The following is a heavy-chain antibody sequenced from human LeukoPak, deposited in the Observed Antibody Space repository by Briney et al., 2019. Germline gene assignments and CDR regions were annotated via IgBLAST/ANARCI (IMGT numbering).Heavy chain of an antibody. CDR3: AANYYDSSGYYPNWFDP. D-gene: IGHD3-22*01. Sequence: SETLSLTCTVSGGSNSSYYWSWIRQPPGKGLEWIGYSYTSGSTNYNPSLKSRVTISVDTSKNQFSLKLSSVTAADTAVYYCAANYYDSSGYYPNWFDPWGQGTLVTVSS. CDR1: GGSNSSYY. V-gene: IGHV4-4*09. CDR2: SYTSGST. J-gene: IGHJ5*02.